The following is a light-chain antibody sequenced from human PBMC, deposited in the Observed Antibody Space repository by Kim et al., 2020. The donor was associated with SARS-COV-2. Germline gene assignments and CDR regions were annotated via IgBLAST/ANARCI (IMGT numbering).Light chain of an antibody. J-gene: IGKJ2*01. V-gene: IGKV3-20*01. CDR2: GAS. Sequence: EIVLTQSPGTLSLSPGERVTLSCRASQSVKNNYLAWYQHKPGQPPRLLIYGASSRATGIPDRVTGSASGTDFTLTISSLQPEDFATYYCQQGYSTFGQGTKLEI. CDR3: QQGYST. CDR1: QSVKNNY.